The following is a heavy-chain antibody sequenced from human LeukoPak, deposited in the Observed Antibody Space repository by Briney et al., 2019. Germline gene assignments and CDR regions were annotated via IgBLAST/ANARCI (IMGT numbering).Heavy chain of an antibody. CDR2: IYYSGST. Sequence: SETLSLTCTVSGGSISSYYWSWIRQPPGKGLEWIGYIYYSGSTNYNPSLKSRVTISVDTSKNQFSLKLSSVTAADTAVYYCARGTGRDYWGQGTLVTVSS. J-gene: IGHJ4*02. V-gene: IGHV4-59*01. CDR3: ARGTGRDY. D-gene: IGHD1/OR15-1a*01. CDR1: GGSISSYY.